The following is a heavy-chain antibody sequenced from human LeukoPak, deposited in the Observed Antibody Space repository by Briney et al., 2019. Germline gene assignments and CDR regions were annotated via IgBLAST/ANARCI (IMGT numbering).Heavy chain of an antibody. CDR2: IYHSGST. J-gene: IGHJ4*02. CDR3: ARTTPFARTVQHFDY. V-gene: IGHV4-38-2*02. D-gene: IGHD1-14*01. CDR1: GYSISSGYY. Sequence: PSETLSLTCTVSGYSISSGYYWGWIRQPPGKGLEWIGSIYHSGSTYYNPSLKSRVTISVDTSKNQFSLKLSSVTAADTAVYYCARTTPFARTVQHFDYWGQGTLVTVSS.